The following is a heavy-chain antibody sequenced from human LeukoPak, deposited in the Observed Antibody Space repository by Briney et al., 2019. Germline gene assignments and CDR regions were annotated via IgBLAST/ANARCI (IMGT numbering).Heavy chain of an antibody. V-gene: IGHV1-69*04. D-gene: IGHD1-26*01. CDR1: GGTFSSYA. CDR2: IIPIIGIP. Sequence: SVKVSCKASGGTFSSYAFSWVRQAPGQGLEWMGRIIPIIGIPDYAEKFQGRVTITADKSTNTAYTELSSLRSEDTAIYYCARVRRVGATSVFFYDYWGQGTLVTVSS. CDR3: ARVRRVGATSVFFYDY. J-gene: IGHJ4*02.